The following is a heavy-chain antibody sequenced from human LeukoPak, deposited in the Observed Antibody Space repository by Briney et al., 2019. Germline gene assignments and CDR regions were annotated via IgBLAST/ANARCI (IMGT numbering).Heavy chain of an antibody. V-gene: IGHV3-21*01. D-gene: IGHD3-3*01. J-gene: IGHJ6*02. CDR1: GFTFSSYS. CDR2: ISSSSSYI. CDR3: ARGMFGVAAHYYYALDV. Sequence: GGSLRLSCAASGFTFSSYSMNWVRQAPGKGLEWVSSISSSSSYIYYADSVKGRFTISRDNAKNSLYLQMNSLRAGDTAVYYCARGMFGVAAHYYYALDVWGQGTTVTVSS.